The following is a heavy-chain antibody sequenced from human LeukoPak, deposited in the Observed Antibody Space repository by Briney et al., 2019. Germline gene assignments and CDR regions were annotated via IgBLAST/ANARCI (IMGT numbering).Heavy chain of an antibody. V-gene: IGHV3-7*01. CDR1: GFTFSSYW. Sequence: GGSLRLSCAASGFTFSSYWMSWVRQAPGKGLEWVANIKQDGSEKYYVDSVKGRFTISRDNAKNSLYLQMNSLRAEDTAVYYCARDLYNYGHGWWFDPWGQGTLVTVSS. CDR2: IKQDGSEK. D-gene: IGHD5-24*01. J-gene: IGHJ5*02. CDR3: ARDLYNYGHGWWFDP.